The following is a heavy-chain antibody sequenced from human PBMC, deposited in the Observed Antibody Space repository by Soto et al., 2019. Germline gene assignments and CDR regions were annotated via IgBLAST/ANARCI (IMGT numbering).Heavy chain of an antibody. D-gene: IGHD1-1*01. CDR1: GFSLNTSGVG. CDR2: IYWDDDK. J-gene: IGHJ4*02. Sequence: QITLKESGPTLVKPTQTLTLTCSFSGFSLNTSGVGVGWIRQPPGKALEWLAIIYWDDDKRYSPSLKSRLTITKDTSKTQVVFIMTNMDPVDTATYYCAHRRNWNVPHFDYWGQGTLVTVSS. V-gene: IGHV2-5*02. CDR3: AHRRNWNVPHFDY.